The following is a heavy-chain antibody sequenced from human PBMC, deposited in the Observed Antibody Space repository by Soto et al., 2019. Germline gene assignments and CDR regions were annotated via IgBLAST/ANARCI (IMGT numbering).Heavy chain of an antibody. CDR1: GGSVSSGSYY. J-gene: IGHJ2*01. CDR3: ARDGDCSGGSCYPNWYFDL. Sequence: QVQLQESGPGLVKPSETLSLTCTVSGGSVSSGSYYWSWIRQPPGKGLEWIGYIYYSGSTNYNPSLKSRVTISVDTSKNQFSLKLSSVTAADTAVYYCARDGDCSGGSCYPNWYFDLWGRGTLVTVSS. D-gene: IGHD2-15*01. CDR2: IYYSGST. V-gene: IGHV4-61*01.